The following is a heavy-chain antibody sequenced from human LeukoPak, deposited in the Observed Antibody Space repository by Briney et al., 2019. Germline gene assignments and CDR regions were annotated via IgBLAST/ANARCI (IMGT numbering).Heavy chain of an antibody. Sequence: SQTLSLTCAISGDTVSIDIAAWSWIRQSPSRGLEWLGSTYYRSMWFNDYAVSVKGRLTINPDASKNQLSLQLNSVIPEDTAVYYCARGNYYDSSGYDAFDIWGQGTMVTVSS. V-gene: IGHV6-1*01. CDR2: TYYRSMWFN. D-gene: IGHD3-22*01. CDR3: ARGNYYDSSGYDAFDI. J-gene: IGHJ3*02. CDR1: GDTVSIDIAA.